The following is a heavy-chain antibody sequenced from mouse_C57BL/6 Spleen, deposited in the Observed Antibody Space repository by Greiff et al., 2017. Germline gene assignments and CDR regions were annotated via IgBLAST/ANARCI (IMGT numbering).Heavy chain of an antibody. Sequence: EVQLLQSGRVLVKPGASVKISCEASGYTFTDYYMNWVQQTPGKSLEWIAVISPYNGGTSYHQKFKGKATLTVDKSSSTDYMEINSLTAEDTAFYYAARDYGMDYWGQGTSVTVSS. CDR1: GYTFTDYY. J-gene: IGHJ4*01. CDR3: ARDYGMDY. D-gene: IGHD1-2*01. CDR2: ISPYNGGT. V-gene: IGHV1-19*01.